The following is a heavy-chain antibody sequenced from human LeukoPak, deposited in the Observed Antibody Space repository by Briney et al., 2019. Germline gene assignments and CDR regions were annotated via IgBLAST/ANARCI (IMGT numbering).Heavy chain of an antibody. CDR1: GYTFTSYD. J-gene: IGHJ3*02. CDR3: ARSSGVEAYPDDAFDI. CDR2: MNPNSGNT. D-gene: IGHD3-3*01. Sequence: ASVKVSCKASGYTFTSYDINWVRQATGQGLEWMGWMNPNSGNTGYAQKFQGRVTITRNTSISTAYMELSSLRSEDTAVYYCARSSGVEAYPDDAFDIWGQGTMVTVSS. V-gene: IGHV1-8*03.